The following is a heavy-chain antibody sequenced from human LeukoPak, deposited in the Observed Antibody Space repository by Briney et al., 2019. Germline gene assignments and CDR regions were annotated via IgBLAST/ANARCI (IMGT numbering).Heavy chain of an antibody. CDR3: ARDSYPYYDSSGYYYGGLGY. V-gene: IGHV3-7*01. D-gene: IGHD3-22*01. CDR2: IKQDGSEK. J-gene: IGHJ4*02. Sequence: VGSLRLSCAASGFTFSSYWMSWVRQAPGKGLEWVANIKQDGSEKYYVDSVKGRFTISRDNAKNSLYLQMNSLRAEDTAVYYCARDSYPYYDSSGYYYGGLGYWGQGTPVTVSS. CDR1: GFTFSSYW.